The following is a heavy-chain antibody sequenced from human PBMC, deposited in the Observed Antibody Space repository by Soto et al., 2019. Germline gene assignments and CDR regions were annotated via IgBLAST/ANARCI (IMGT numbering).Heavy chain of an antibody. Sequence: LRLCCAPSGLTSSDYALHWFRQAPGPGLEWVSLISWDGVSTYYADSVKGRFTISRDNSKNSLYLQMNSLRAEDTALYYCAKSQGVMENYYHGMDVWGHGTTVTVSS. CDR3: AKSQGVMENYYHGMDV. J-gene: IGHJ6*02. CDR1: GLTSSDYA. D-gene: IGHD3-16*01. V-gene: IGHV3-43D*04. CDR2: ISWDGVST.